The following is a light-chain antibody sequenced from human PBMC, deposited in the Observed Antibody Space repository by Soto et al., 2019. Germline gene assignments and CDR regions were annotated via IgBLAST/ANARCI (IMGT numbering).Light chain of an antibody. J-gene: IGKJ4*01. CDR2: DAS. CDR1: QSVSSY. Sequence: EIVLTQSPATLSLSPGERATLSCRASQSVSSYLAWYQQKPGQAPRLLIYDASNRATGIRARFSGSGSGTDFTLTISSLEPEYFAVYYCQQRSNWPLTFGGGTKVEIK. V-gene: IGKV3-11*01. CDR3: QQRSNWPLT.